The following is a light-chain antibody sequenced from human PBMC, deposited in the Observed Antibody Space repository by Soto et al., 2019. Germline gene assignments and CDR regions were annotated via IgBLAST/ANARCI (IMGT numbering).Light chain of an antibody. CDR3: QQYENLPT. CDR1: QGISNY. CDR2: AAS. Sequence: DIQMTQSPSSLSASVRDRVTITCRASQGISNYLAWYQQKPGKVPKLLIFAASTLQSGVPSRFRGSGSGTDFTFTISRLQPEDIATYYCQQYENLPTFGQGTRLEI. V-gene: IGKV1-27*01. J-gene: IGKJ5*01.